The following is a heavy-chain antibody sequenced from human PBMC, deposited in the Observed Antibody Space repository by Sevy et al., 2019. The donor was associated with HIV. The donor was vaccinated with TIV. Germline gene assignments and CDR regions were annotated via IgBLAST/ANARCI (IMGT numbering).Heavy chain of an antibody. CDR3: AREGGGNSGFDF. J-gene: IGHJ4*02. Sequence: GSLRLSCAASGFTFSSYSMNWVRQAPGKGLEWVSSISSSSSYIYYADSVKGRFTISRDNAKNSLYLQMNSLRAEDTAVYYCAREGGGNSGFDFWGRGTLVTVSS. V-gene: IGHV3-21*06. CDR2: ISSSSSYI. D-gene: IGHD2-21*02. CDR1: GFTFSSYS.